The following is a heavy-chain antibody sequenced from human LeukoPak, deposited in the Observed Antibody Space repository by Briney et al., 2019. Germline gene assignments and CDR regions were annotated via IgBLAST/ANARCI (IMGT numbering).Heavy chain of an antibody. CDR1: GGSISNY. Sequence: SETLSLTCTVSGGSISNYWSWIRQPPGKGLEWIGNVENTGSTNYNPSLESRVTISVDTSKNQFSLKLSSVTAADTAVYYCAREEPHYDSSGYHEYFQHWGQGTLVTVSS. D-gene: IGHD3-22*01. J-gene: IGHJ1*01. CDR3: AREEPHYDSSGYHEYFQH. CDR2: VENTGST. V-gene: IGHV4-59*12.